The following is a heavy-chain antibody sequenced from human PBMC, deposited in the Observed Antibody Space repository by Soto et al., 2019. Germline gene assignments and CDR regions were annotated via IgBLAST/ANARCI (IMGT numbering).Heavy chain of an antibody. CDR1: GGSFSGYY. CDR2: INHSGST. V-gene: IGHV4-34*01. CDR3: AATWDRSWFDP. J-gene: IGHJ5*02. Sequence: SETLSLTCAVYGGSFSGYYWSWIRQPPGKGLEWIGEINHSGSTNYNPSLKSRVTISVDTSKNQFSLKLSSVTAADTAVYYCAATWDRSWFDPWGQGTLVTVSS. D-gene: IGHD1-26*01.